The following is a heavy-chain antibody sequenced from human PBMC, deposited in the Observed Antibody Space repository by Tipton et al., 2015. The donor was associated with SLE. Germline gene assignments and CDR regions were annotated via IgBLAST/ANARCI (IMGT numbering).Heavy chain of an antibody. V-gene: IGHV5-51*03. J-gene: IGHJ3*01. CDR3: AKRGGAWNAALYIFDV. CDR1: GYTFTNSW. D-gene: IGHD1-1*01. Sequence: QSGAEVKKPGESLKISCRGSGYTFTNSWIGWVRQMPGKGLEWMGMIYPGDSDTRYSPSFEGQVTISADKSVSAAYLHWTSVKASDTAIYYCAKRGGAWNAALYIFDVWGQGTAVTVSS. CDR2: IYPGDSDT.